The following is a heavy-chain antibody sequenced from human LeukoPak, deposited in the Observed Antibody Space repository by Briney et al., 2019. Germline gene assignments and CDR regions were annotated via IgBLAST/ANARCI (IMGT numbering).Heavy chain of an antibody. Sequence: GASVKVSCKASGYTFTSYDINWVRQVTGQGLEWMGWMNPNSGNTGYAQKFQGRVTMTRNTSISTAYMELSSLRSEDTAVYYCARRDLYCSSTSCYNAFDIWGQGTMVTVSS. V-gene: IGHV1-8*01. J-gene: IGHJ3*02. CDR1: GYTFTSYD. CDR3: ARRDLYCSSTSCYNAFDI. CDR2: MNPNSGNT. D-gene: IGHD2-2*02.